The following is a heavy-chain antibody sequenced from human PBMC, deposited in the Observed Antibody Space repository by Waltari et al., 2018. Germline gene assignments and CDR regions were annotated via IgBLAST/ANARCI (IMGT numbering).Heavy chain of an antibody. CDR1: GGSISSYS. CDR3: ARSYFDVWSGRYYYYMDV. CDR2: VYYTGRN. V-gene: IGHV4-59*01. Sequence: QVQLQESGPGLVMPSETLSLTCTVSGGSISSYSWSWIRQSPGKVLEWIGNVYYTGRNNSTPSLKSRASISVDTSKNEFSLRLSSVTAADTAVYYCARSYFDVWSGRYYYYMDVWGKGTTVTISS. J-gene: IGHJ6*03. D-gene: IGHD3-3*01.